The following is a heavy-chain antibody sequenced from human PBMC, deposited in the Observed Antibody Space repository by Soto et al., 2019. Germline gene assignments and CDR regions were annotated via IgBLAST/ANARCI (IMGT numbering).Heavy chain of an antibody. V-gene: IGHV1-8*01. D-gene: IGHD6-13*01. CDR1: GYTFTSYD. Sequence: GASVKVSCKASGYTFTSYDINWVRQATGQGLEWMGWMNPNSGNTGYAQKFQGRVTMTRNTSISTAYMELSSLRSEDTAVYYCARGVRAAAAPGGYYNYMDVWGKGTTVTVSS. CDR2: MNPNSGNT. CDR3: ARGVRAAAAPGGYYNYMDV. J-gene: IGHJ6*03.